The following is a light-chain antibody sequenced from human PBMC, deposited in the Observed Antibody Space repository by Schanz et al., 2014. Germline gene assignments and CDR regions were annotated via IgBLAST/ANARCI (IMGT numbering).Light chain of an antibody. CDR3: SSYTGSNNPNWV. V-gene: IGLV1-44*01. Sequence: QSVLTQPPSASGTPGQRVTISCSGSSSNIGGNTVNWYQQLPGTAPKPLIYSNNQRPSGVPDRFSGSKSGTSASLAVTGLQTEDEAHYYCSSYTGSNNPNWVFGGGTKLTVL. CDR1: SSNIGGNT. J-gene: IGLJ3*02. CDR2: SNN.